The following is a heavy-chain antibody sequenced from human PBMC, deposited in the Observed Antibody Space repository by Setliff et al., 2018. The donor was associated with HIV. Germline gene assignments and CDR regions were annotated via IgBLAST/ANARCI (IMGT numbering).Heavy chain of an antibody. Sequence: SETLSLTCTVSGGSISSGHYYWTWIRQAPGKGLEWIGEINPSGSPDYNPSLKSRVTISEDTSKNQFSLKLTSVTAADTAVYFCAREIDYGDYFDYWGQGTLVTVSS. J-gene: IGHJ4*02. CDR2: INPSGSP. CDR3: AREIDYGDYFDY. D-gene: IGHD4-17*01. CDR1: GGSISSGHYY. V-gene: IGHV4-39*02.